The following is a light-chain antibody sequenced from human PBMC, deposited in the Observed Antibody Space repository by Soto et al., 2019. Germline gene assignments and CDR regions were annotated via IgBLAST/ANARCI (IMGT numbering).Light chain of an antibody. Sequence: EIVLTQSPGTLSLSPGERATLSCRASQSVSSNYLAWDQQKPGQDPRLLIDAASSRAAAIPDRFSGSGSGTDFTLTISSQDPEDFAVYYCQQYGSSPTFGHGTKVAIK. V-gene: IGKV3-20*01. J-gene: IGKJ1*01. CDR3: QQYGSSPT. CDR2: AAS. CDR1: QSVSSNY.